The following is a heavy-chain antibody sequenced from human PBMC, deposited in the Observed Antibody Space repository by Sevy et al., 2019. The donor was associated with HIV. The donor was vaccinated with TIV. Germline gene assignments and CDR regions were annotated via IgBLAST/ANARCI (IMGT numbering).Heavy chain of an antibody. CDR1: GFTFSSYA. CDR2: ICGSGGGT. V-gene: IGHV3-23*01. CDR3: AGGRYDCSGSFDAFDI. J-gene: IGHJ3*02. Sequence: GGSLRLSCAASGFTFSSYAMNWVRQAPGKGLEWVSTICGSGGGTYYADSVKGRFTISRDNSKNTLYLQMNSLRAEDTAVYYCAGGRYDCSGSFDAFDIWGQGTMVTVSS. D-gene: IGHD3-22*01.